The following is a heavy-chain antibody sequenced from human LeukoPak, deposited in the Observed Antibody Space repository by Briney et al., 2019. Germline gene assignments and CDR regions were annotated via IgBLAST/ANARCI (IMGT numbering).Heavy chain of an antibody. Sequence: PSETLSLTCTVSGGSIGSYYWSWIRQPPGKGLEWIGYIQYSGSTNYNPSLKSRVTISVDTSKNQFSLKLSSVTAADTAVYYCARLTWFPGTSYYYMDVWGKGTTVTVSS. D-gene: IGHD1-1*01. CDR1: GGSIGSYY. CDR3: ARLTWFPGTSYYYMDV. V-gene: IGHV4-59*01. J-gene: IGHJ6*03. CDR2: IQYSGST.